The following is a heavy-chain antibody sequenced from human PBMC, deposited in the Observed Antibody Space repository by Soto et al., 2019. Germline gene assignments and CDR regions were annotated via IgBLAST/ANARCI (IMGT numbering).Heavy chain of an antibody. V-gene: IGHV3-21*01. CDR2: ISSSSSYI. D-gene: IGHD3-10*01. CDR1: GFTFSTYA. J-gene: IGHJ6*02. CDR3: ARDLMVRAGTAYYYYGMDV. Sequence: EVQLLESGGNLVQPGGSLRLSCAASGFTFSTYAMSWVRQAPGKGLEWVSAISSSSSYIYYADSVKGRFTISRDNAKNSLYLQMNSLRAEDTAVYYCARDLMVRAGTAYYYYGMDVWGQGTTVTVSS.